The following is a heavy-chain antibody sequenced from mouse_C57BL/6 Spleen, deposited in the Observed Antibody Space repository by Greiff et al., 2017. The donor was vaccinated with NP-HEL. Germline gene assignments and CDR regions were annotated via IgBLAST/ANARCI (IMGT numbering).Heavy chain of an antibody. V-gene: IGHV5-16*01. J-gene: IGHJ1*03. CDR2: INYDGSST. CDR1: GFTFSDYY. D-gene: IGHD3-3*01. CDR3: AREGGLGYWYFDV. Sequence: EVQVVESEGGLVQPGSSMKLSCTASGFTFSDYYMAWVRQVPEKGLEWVANINYDGSSTYYLDSLKSRFIISRDNAKNILYLQMSSLKSEDTATYYCAREGGLGYWYFDVWGTGTTVTVSS.